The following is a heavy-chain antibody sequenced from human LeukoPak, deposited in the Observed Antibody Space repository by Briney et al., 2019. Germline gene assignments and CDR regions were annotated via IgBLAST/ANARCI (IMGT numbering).Heavy chain of an antibody. V-gene: IGHV1-69*13. D-gene: IGHD3-3*01. CDR1: GGTFSSYA. CDR3: ASATSRTIFEVVIRNYMDV. CDR2: IIPIFGTA. J-gene: IGHJ6*03. Sequence: SVKVSCKASGGTFSSYAISWVRQAPGQGLEWMGGIIPIFGTANYAQKFQGRVTITADESTSTAYMELSSLRSEDTAVYYCASATSRTIFEVVIRNYMDVWGKGTTVTVS.